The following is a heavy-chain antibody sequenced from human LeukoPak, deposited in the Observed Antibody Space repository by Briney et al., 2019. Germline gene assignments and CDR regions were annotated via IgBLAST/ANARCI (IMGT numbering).Heavy chain of an antibody. CDR2: TYYGSKWYN. D-gene: IGHD3-9*01. V-gene: IGHV6-1*01. CDR1: GDSVSSNSAA. Sequence: SQTLSLTCALSGDSVSSNSAAWDWVRQFPWRGLEWLGRTYYGSKWYNDYAVSVKSRLSIHPDTSKNQFSLQLNSVTPEDTAVYYCAREGITIFLGKYNWFDPWGQGTLVTVSS. CDR3: AREGITIFLGKYNWFDP. J-gene: IGHJ5*02.